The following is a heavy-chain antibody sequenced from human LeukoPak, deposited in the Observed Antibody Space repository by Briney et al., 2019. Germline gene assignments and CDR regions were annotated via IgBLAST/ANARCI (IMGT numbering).Heavy chain of an antibody. V-gene: IGHV3-23*01. Sequence: PGGSLRLSCAASGFTFSSYAMRGGRQAPGKGREWVSAISGSGGSTYYADSVKGRFTISRDNSKNTLYLQMNSLRAEDTAVYYCAKGSSSSYDSSGYYGHWGQGTLVTVSS. CDR1: GFTFSSYA. J-gene: IGHJ1*01. CDR3: AKGSSSSYDSSGYYGH. CDR2: ISGSGGST. D-gene: IGHD3-22*01.